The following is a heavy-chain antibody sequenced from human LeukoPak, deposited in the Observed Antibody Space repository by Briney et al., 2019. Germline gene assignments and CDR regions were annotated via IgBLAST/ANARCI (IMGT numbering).Heavy chain of an antibody. Sequence: GGSLRLSCAASGFTFSSYAMSWVRQAPGKGLEWVSAISGSGGSTYYADSVKGRFTLSRDNSKNTLYLQMNSLRAEDTAVYYCAKSRWELYYFDYWGQGTLVTVSS. V-gene: IGHV3-23*01. CDR3: AKSRWELYYFDY. CDR2: ISGSGGST. CDR1: GFTFSSYA. J-gene: IGHJ4*02. D-gene: IGHD1-26*01.